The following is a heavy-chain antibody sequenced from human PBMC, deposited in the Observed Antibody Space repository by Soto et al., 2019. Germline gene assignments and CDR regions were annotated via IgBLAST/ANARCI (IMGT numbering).Heavy chain of an antibody. D-gene: IGHD3-22*01. CDR1: GDSVSSNSAA. CDR3: ARDFNNYYDSSAVYYGMDV. J-gene: IGHJ6*02. CDR2: TYYRSKWYN. Sequence: SQTLSLTCAISGDSVSSNSAAWNWIRQSPSRGLEWLGRTYYRSKWYNDYAVSVKSRITINPDTSKNQFSLQLNSVTPEDTAVYYCARDFNNYYDSSAVYYGMDVWGQGTRVTVSS. V-gene: IGHV6-1*01.